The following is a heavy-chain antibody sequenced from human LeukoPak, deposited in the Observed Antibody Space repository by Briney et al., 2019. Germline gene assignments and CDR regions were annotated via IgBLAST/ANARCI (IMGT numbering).Heavy chain of an antibody. V-gene: IGHV1-18*01. Sequence: GASVKVSCKASGYTFTSYGISWVRQAPGQGLEWMGWISAYNGNTNYAQKLQGRVTMTTDTSTSTAYMELRSLRSADTAVYYCAREGGYYDFWSGYYPHPAPTHFDYWGQGTLVTVSS. J-gene: IGHJ4*02. CDR3: AREGGYYDFWSGYYPHPAPTHFDY. CDR1: GYTFTSYG. D-gene: IGHD3-3*01. CDR2: ISAYNGNT.